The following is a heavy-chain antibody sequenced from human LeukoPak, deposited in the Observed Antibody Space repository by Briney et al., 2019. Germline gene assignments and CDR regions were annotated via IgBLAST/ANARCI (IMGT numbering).Heavy chain of an antibody. Sequence: GGSLRLSCAASGFTFSSYGMSWVRQAPGKGLEWVSAISGSGGSTYYADSVKGRFTISRDNSKNTLYLQMNSLRAEDTAVYHCAKERESSSWYERYFDYWGQGTLVTVSS. CDR3: AKERESSSWYERYFDY. V-gene: IGHV3-23*01. D-gene: IGHD6-13*01. J-gene: IGHJ4*02. CDR2: ISGSGGST. CDR1: GFTFSSYG.